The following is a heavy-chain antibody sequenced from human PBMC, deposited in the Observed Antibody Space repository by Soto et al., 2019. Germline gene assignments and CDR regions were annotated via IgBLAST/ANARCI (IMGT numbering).Heavy chain of an antibody. Sequence: SGPTLVNPTQTLTLTCTFSGFSLSTSGVGVGWIRQPPGKALEWLALIYWNDDKRYSPSLKSRLTITKDTSKNQVVLTMTNMDPVDTATYYCELYEEYCGGDCYPVHFQHWAQGTLVTV. D-gene: IGHD2-21*02. CDR1: GFSLSTSGVG. J-gene: IGHJ1*01. CDR2: IYWNDDK. CDR3: ELYEEYCGGDCYPVHFQH. V-gene: IGHV2-5*01.